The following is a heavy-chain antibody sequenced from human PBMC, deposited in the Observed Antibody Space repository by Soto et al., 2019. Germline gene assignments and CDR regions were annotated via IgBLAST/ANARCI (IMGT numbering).Heavy chain of an antibody. CDR1: GGIFSSNT. J-gene: IGHJ4*02. Sequence: QVYLVQSGAEVKKPGSSVKISCKASGGIFSSNTINWVRQAAGQGIEWMGGIIPLFGTANYAEKFQGRVTITADKSTKTEYMELTSLRSEYTAVYYCASKAACGGDCYAFDSWGQGTLVTVSS. CDR2: IIPLFGTA. V-gene: IGHV1-69*06. D-gene: IGHD2-21*02. CDR3: ASKAACGGDCYAFDS.